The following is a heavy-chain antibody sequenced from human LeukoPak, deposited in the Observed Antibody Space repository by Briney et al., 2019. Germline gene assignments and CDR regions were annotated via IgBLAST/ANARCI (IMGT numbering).Heavy chain of an antibody. CDR3: ERGQDYDILTGYLFQH. J-gene: IGHJ1*01. CDR2: ISYVGSDT. Sequence: AGGSLRLSCAASGFVFNTFAMHWVRQTPGKGLEWVAAISYVGSDTYYADSLKGRFTISRDNSNNTLYLQLTALGPEDTAVYYCERGQDYDILTGYLFQHWGQGTLVIVSS. CDR1: GFVFNTFA. D-gene: IGHD3-9*01. V-gene: IGHV3-30-3*01.